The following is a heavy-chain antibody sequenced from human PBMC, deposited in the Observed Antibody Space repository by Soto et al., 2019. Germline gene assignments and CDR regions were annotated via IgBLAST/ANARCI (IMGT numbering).Heavy chain of an antibody. CDR3: AKDPNGDHVGGFEM. CDR2: ISSSGGST. V-gene: IGHV3-23*01. D-gene: IGHD4-17*01. CDR1: GFTFNNYA. J-gene: IGHJ3*02. Sequence: GGSLRLSCAASGFTFNNYAVSWVRQAPGKGLEWVSGISSSGGSTYYADSAKGRFTISRDNSKNTLSLEMNSLRAEDTALYYCAKDPNGDHVGGFEMWGQGTKVTVSS.